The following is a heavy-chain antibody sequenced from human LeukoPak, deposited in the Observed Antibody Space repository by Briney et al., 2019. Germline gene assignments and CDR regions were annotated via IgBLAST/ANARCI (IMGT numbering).Heavy chain of an antibody. D-gene: IGHD6-13*01. J-gene: IGHJ4*02. Sequence: SETLPLTCAVYGGSFSGYYWSWIRQPPGKGLEWIGEINHSGSTNYNPSLKSRVTISVDTSKNQFSLKLSSVTAADTAVYYCARDQEGITAAGTYWGQGTLVTVSS. CDR1: GGSFSGYY. CDR2: INHSGST. V-gene: IGHV4-34*01. CDR3: ARDQEGITAAGTY.